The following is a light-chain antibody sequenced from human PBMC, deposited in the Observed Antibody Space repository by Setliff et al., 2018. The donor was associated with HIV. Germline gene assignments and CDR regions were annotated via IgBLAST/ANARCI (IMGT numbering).Light chain of an antibody. CDR3: CSYAGSGTYV. CDR1: SSDVGSYNL. CDR2: DVS. J-gene: IGLJ1*01. V-gene: IGLV2-23*02. Sequence: QSALTQPASVSGSPGQSITISCTGTSSDVGSYNLVSWYQQNPGKAPKLMIYDVSKRPSGVSNRFSGSKSGNTASLTISGLQAEDEADYYCCSYAGSGTYVFGTGTKVTVL.